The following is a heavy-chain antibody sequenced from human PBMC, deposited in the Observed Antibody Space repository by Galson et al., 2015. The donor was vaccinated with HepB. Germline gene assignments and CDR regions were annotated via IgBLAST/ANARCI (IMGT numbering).Heavy chain of an antibody. D-gene: IGHD1-1*01. Sequence: SVKVSCKASGYRFNSYYIHWVRQAPGQGLEWLGIINPSDGSTTYAKKFRGRVTMIRDTSTTTVHMELSSLRSDDTARYFFSRGYDVELEPPFNWFDPWGQGTLVTVSS. V-gene: IGHV1-46*03. CDR2: INPSDGST. J-gene: IGHJ5*02. CDR1: GYRFNSYY. CDR3: SRGYDVELEPPFNWFDP.